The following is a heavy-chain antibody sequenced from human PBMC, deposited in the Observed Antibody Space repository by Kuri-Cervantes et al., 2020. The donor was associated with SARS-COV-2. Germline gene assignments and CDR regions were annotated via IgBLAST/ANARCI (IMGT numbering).Heavy chain of an antibody. V-gene: IGHV3-23*01. CDR1: GFTFSSYA. CDR3: AKDVGEITIFGVVIIKVDDAFDI. CDR2: ISGSGGST. D-gene: IGHD3-3*01. Sequence: GESLKISCAASGFTFSSYAMSWVRQAPGKGLEWVSAISGSGGSTYYADSVKGRFTISRDNSKNTLYLQMNSLRAKDTAVYYCAKDVGEITIFGVVIIKVDDAFDIWGQGTMVTVSS. J-gene: IGHJ3*02.